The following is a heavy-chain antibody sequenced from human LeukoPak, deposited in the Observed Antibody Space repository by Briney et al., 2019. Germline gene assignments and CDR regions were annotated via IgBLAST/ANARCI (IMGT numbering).Heavy chain of an antibody. J-gene: IGHJ4*02. CDR1: GFTFSNHV. D-gene: IGHD5-24*01. V-gene: IGHV3-30*04. CDR3: ARSDAYNKPTDY. CDR2: ISYDGSNK. Sequence: GGSLRLSCAASGFTFSNHVIHWVRQAPGKGLEWVAVISYDGSNKYYADSVKGRFTISRDNSKNTLYLQMNSLRAEDTAVYYCARSDAYNKPTDYWGQGTLVTVSS.